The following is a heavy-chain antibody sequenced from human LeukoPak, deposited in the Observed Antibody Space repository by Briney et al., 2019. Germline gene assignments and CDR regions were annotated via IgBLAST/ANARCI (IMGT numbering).Heavy chain of an antibody. CDR1: GFTFSSYG. V-gene: IGHV3-30*02. CDR2: IRYDGSNK. Sequence: GGSLRLSCAAPGFTFSSYGMHWVRQAPGKGLEWVAFIRYDGSNKYYADSVKGRFTISRDNSKNTLYLQMNSLRAEDTAVYYCAKGEEGDPFDYWGQGTLVTVSS. D-gene: IGHD3-10*01. J-gene: IGHJ4*02. CDR3: AKGEEGDPFDY.